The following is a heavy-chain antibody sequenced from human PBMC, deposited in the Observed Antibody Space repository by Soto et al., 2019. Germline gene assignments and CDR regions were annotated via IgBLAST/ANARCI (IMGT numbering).Heavy chain of an antibody. CDR1: GFTVSSNY. Sequence: EVQLVESGGGLVQPGGSLRLSCAASGFTVSSNYMSWVRQAPGKGLEWVSVIYSGGSTYYADSVKGRFTISRHNSKNTLYLQMNSLRAEDTAVYYCARVGRGPWSYYDGMDVWGQGTTVTVSS. D-gene: IGHD3-10*01. CDR2: IYSGGST. V-gene: IGHV3-53*04. CDR3: ARVGRGPWSYYDGMDV. J-gene: IGHJ6*02.